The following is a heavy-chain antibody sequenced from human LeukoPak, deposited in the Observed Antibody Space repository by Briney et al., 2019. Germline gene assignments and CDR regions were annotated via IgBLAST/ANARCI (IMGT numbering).Heavy chain of an antibody. Sequence: GASVRVSCKASGYTFTSYGISWVRQAPGQGLERMGWISAYNGNTNYAQKLQGRVTMTTDTSTSTAYMELRSLRSDDTAVYYCARERIDYYDSSGYYFDYWGQGTLVTVSS. CDR1: GYTFTSYG. J-gene: IGHJ4*02. CDR2: ISAYNGNT. V-gene: IGHV1-18*01. CDR3: ARERIDYYDSSGYYFDY. D-gene: IGHD3-22*01.